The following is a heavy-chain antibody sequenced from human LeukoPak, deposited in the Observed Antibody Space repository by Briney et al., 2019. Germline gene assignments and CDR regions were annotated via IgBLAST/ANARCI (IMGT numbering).Heavy chain of an antibody. J-gene: IGHJ5*02. V-gene: IGHV3-23*01. D-gene: IGHD6-13*01. CDR1: GFIFSSYA. Sequence: PGGSLRLSCAASGFIFSSYAMSWVRQAPGKGLEWVSAISGSGGSTYYADSVKGRFTISRDNSKNTLYLQMNSLRAEDTAVYYCAKDYSSSWPNWLDPWGQGTLVTVS. CDR2: ISGSGGST. CDR3: AKDYSSSWPNWLDP.